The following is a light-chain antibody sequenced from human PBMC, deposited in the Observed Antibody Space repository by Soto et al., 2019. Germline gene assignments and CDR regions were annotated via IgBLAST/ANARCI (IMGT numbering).Light chain of an antibody. J-gene: IGKJ3*01. CDR3: QQSYSTLFT. CDR2: AAS. Sequence: DIQMTQSPSSLSASVGDRVTITCRASQDISSYLNWYQQKPGKAPKLLIYAASTLHSGVQSRFSGSESGTDCTLTISSLQPEDCATYYGQQSYSTLFTFGPGTKVDIK. V-gene: IGKV1-39*01. CDR1: QDISSY.